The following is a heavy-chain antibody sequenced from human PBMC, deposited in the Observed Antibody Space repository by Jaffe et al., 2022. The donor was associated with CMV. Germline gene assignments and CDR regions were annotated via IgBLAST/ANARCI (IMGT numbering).Heavy chain of an antibody. V-gene: IGHV4-59*08. CDR1: GGSISSYY. CDR3: ARHKPRPGERWLQSDRSPTFDY. D-gene: IGHD3-16*01. Sequence: QVQLQESGPGLVKPSETLSLTCTVSGGSISSYYWSWIRQPPGKGLEWIGYIYYSGSTNYNPSLKSRVTISVDTSKNQFSLKLSSVTAADTAVYYCARHKPRPGERWLQSDRSPTFDYWGQGTLVTVSS. CDR2: IYYSGST. J-gene: IGHJ4*02.